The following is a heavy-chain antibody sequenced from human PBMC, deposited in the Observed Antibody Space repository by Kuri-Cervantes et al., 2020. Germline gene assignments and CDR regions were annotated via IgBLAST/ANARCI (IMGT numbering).Heavy chain of an antibody. D-gene: IGHD6-19*01. V-gene: IGHV3-9*01. CDR1: GFTFDDYA. CDR3: AKERTRAYSSGWYYFDY. J-gene: IGHJ4*02. Sequence: SLKISCAASGFTFDDYAMRWVRQAPGKGLEWVSGISWNSGSIGYADSVKGRFTISRDNAKNSLYLQMNSLRAEDTALYYCAKERTRAYSSGWYYFDYWGQGTLVTVSS. CDR2: ISWNSGSI.